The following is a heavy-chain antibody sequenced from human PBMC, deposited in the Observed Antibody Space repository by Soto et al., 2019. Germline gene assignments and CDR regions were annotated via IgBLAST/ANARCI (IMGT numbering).Heavy chain of an antibody. CDR1: GRSISSYY. Sequence: PSETLSLTCTVSGRSISSYYWSWIRQPPGKGLEWIGYIYYSGSTNYNPSLKSRVTISVDTSKNQFSLKLSSVTAADTAVYYCARDKNGLKNGMDVWGQGTTVTVS. J-gene: IGHJ6*02. D-gene: IGHD2-8*01. CDR2: IYYSGST. V-gene: IGHV4-59*01. CDR3: ARDKNGLKNGMDV.